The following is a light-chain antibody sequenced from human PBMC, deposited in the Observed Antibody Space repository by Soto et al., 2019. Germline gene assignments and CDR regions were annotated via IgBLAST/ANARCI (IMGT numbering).Light chain of an antibody. J-gene: IGKJ5*01. V-gene: IGKV3-15*01. Sequence: EVVRTQDPATLSLSPGERATLSCRASHSVGSNLAWFRQKPGQAPRLLIYAASTRATGVPARFSGSGSGTDFSLTITSLQSEDSAVYYCQQYTNWPPITFGQGTRLEIK. CDR2: AAS. CDR1: HSVGSN. CDR3: QQYTNWPPIT.